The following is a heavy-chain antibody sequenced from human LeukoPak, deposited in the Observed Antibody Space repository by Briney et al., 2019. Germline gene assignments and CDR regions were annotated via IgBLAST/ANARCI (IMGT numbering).Heavy chain of an antibody. D-gene: IGHD3-22*01. CDR2: IYYSGST. J-gene: IGHJ3*02. V-gene: IGHV4-59*12. CDR3: ARTRFGYYYDSSGPKDAFDI. Sequence: SETLSLTCTVSGGSISSYYWSWIRQPPGKRLEWIGHIYYSGSTNYNPSLKSRVTISVDTSKNQFSLKLSSVTAADTAVYFCARTRFGYYYDSSGPKDAFDIWGQGTMVTVSS. CDR1: GGSISSYY.